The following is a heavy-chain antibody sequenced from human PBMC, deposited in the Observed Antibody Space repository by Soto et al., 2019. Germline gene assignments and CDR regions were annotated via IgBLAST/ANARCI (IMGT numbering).Heavy chain of an antibody. D-gene: IGHD6-13*01. V-gene: IGHV5-51*01. CDR1: GYSFTSYW. CDR3: ARLGGYSSSWYANWFDP. CDR2: IYPGDSDT. Sequence: PAESLTTSCKDSGYSFTSYWIVWVLQMPGKGLEWMGIIYPGDSDTRYSPSFQGQVTISADKSISTAYLQWSSLKASDTAMYYCARLGGYSSSWYANWFDPWGQGTMVTVSS. J-gene: IGHJ5*02.